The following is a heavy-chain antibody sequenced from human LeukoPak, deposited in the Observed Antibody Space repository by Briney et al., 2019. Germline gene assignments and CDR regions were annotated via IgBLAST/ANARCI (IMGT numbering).Heavy chain of an antibody. V-gene: IGHV3-48*01. D-gene: IGHD5-12*01. Sequence: PGGSLRLSCAASGFTFSSYSMNWVRQAPGKGLEWVSYISSSSSTIYYADSVKGRFTISRDNSKNTLYLQMDSLRAEDTAVYYCTREDGDGYTFHYGMDVWGQGTTVTVSS. J-gene: IGHJ6*02. CDR3: TREDGDGYTFHYGMDV. CDR1: GFTFSSYS. CDR2: ISSSSSTI.